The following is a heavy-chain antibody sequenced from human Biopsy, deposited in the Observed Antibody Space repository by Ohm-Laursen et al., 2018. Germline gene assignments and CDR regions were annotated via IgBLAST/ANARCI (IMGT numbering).Heavy chain of an antibody. CDR2: ISWDGSRT. Sequence: SLRLSCSASGFTFDDYTMHWVRQIPGKGLEWVSLISWDGSRTYYADSVRGRVTISRDNAKNCLYLQMNSLRTQDTALYYCARDGGVSYFGLDVWGLGTTATVSS. CDR3: ARDGGVSYFGLDV. J-gene: IGHJ6*02. CDR1: GFTFDDYT. V-gene: IGHV3-43*01. D-gene: IGHD3-16*01.